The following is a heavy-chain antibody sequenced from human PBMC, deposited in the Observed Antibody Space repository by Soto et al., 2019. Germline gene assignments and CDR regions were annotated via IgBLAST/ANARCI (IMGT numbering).Heavy chain of an antibody. CDR2: IYYSGST. V-gene: IGHV4-30-4*01. J-gene: IGHJ2*01. D-gene: IGHD3-16*02. CDR3: ARIVESGYTIDFDL. CDR1: GGSISSGDYY. Sequence: QVQLQESGPGLVKPSQTLSLTCTVPGGSISSGDYYWTWIRQPPGKGLEWIGYIYYSGSTNYNPSLSSRVTISVDTSKNQFSLNLSSVTAADTAVYYCARIVESGYTIDFDLWGRGTLLTVSS.